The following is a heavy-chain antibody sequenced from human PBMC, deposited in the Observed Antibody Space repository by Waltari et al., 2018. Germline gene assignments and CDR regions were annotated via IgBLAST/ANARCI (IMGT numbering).Heavy chain of an antibody. CDR1: GGSFSGYY. CDR3: ARDVVAASTYGMDV. D-gene: IGHD2-15*01. J-gene: IGHJ6*02. V-gene: IGHV4-34*01. Sequence: QVQLQQWGAGLLKPSETLSLTCAVYGGSFSGYYWSWIRQPPGKGLEWIGEINHSGSTNYNPSLKSRVTISVDTSKNQFSLKLSSVTAADTAVYYCARDVVAASTYGMDVWGQGTTVTVSS. CDR2: INHSGST.